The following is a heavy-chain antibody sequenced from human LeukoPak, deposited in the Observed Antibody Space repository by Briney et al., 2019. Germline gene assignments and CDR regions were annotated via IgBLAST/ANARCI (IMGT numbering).Heavy chain of an antibody. Sequence: PGGSLRLSCAASGFTFSSYWMHWVRQAPGKGLVWVSHINSDGSITSYADSVKGRFTISRDNAKNTLYLQMNSLRAEDTAVYYCARDAVDTANAFWGQGTTVTVSS. CDR3: ARDAVDTANAF. J-gene: IGHJ6*02. CDR2: INSDGSIT. V-gene: IGHV3-74*01. CDR1: GFTFSSYW. D-gene: IGHD5-18*01.